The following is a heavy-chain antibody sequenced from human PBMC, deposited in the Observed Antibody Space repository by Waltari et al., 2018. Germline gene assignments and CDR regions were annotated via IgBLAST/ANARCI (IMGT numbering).Heavy chain of an antibody. CDR2: ITWNSDNI. J-gene: IGHJ4*02. CDR1: GFTFDDYA. D-gene: IGHD4-17*01. CDR3: VRDTGEYGALHY. Sequence: EVQLVESGGGLVQHGRSLRLSCAASGFTFDDYAMHLFRQAPGKGLEWVSGITWNSDNIDYADSVNGRFTISRDNAKNLLYLKMNSLKPEDTALYFCVRDTGEYGALHYWGQGTLVTVSS. V-gene: IGHV3-9*01.